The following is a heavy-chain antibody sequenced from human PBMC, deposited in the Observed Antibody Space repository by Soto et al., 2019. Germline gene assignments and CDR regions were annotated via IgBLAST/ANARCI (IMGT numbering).Heavy chain of an antibody. CDR2: VYFSGST. V-gene: IGHV4-61*08. CDR3: ARVPVDTYLIYWSDP. D-gene: IGHD2-21*01. Sequence: SATLSLTCSVSGDSINSGDYYWTWMRQATEKALQWVGDVYFSGSTNYTPSLQSRVTISLDTSKNQFSLKLRSVTAGDTAIYFCARVPVDTYLIYWSDPWAQGSLVTVSS. CDR1: GDSINSGDYY. J-gene: IGHJ5*02.